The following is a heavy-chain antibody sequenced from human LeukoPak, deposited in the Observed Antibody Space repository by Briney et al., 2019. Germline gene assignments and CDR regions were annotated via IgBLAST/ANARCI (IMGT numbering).Heavy chain of an antibody. CDR2: VYHTGSS. Sequence: SETLSLTCTVSGASISSPTFYWGWTRQSPGKGLDWIGNVYHTGSSFYTASLKSRVTISIDTSKNQFSLNLMSVTAADTAIYFCAKAGVLPTGDWFSPWGPGILVTVSS. CDR1: GASISSPTFY. V-gene: IGHV4-39*07. CDR3: AKAGVLPTGDWFSP. D-gene: IGHD4-17*01. J-gene: IGHJ5*02.